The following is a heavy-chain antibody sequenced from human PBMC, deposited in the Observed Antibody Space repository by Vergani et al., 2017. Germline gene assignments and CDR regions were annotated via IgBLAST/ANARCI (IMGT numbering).Heavy chain of an antibody. V-gene: IGHV4-4*07. CDR3: AREVTIFGVVSKTFYMDV. J-gene: IGHJ6*03. CDR2: IYTSGST. CDR1: GGSISSYY. D-gene: IGHD3-3*01. Sequence: QVQLQESGPGLVKPSETLSLTCTVSGGSISSYYWSWIRQPAGKGLEWIGRIYTSGSTNYNPSLKSRVTMLVDTSKNQFSLKLSSVTAADTAVYYCAREVTIFGVVSKTFYMDVWGKGTTVTVSS.